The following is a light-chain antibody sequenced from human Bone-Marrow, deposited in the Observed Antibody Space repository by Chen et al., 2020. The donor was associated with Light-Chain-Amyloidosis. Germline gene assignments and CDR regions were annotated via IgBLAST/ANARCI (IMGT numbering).Light chain of an antibody. J-gene: IGLJ2*01. Sequence: SYELTQPPSVSVSPGQTARITCSGDDLPTEYAYWYQQKPGQAPVLVIHRDTVRPSGIAERFSGASSGTTATLTISGVQAEDEADYHCQSADSSGTYEVIFGGGTKLTVL. CDR3: QSADSSGTYEVI. CDR1: DLPTEY. V-gene: IGLV3-25*03. CDR2: RDT.